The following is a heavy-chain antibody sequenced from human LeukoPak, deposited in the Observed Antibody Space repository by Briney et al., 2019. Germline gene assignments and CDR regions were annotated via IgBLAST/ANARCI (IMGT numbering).Heavy chain of an antibody. J-gene: IGHJ4*02. V-gene: IGHV3-23*01. Sequence: GGSLRLSCAPSGFALSTFGMSWVRQAPGKGLEWVSAISVSGGSTNYADSVKGRFTISRDNSKNTLYLQMNSLRAEDTAVYYCAKVFFMDYWGQGTLVTVSS. D-gene: IGHD2-8*01. CDR1: GFALSTFG. CDR2: ISVSGGST. CDR3: AKVFFMDY.